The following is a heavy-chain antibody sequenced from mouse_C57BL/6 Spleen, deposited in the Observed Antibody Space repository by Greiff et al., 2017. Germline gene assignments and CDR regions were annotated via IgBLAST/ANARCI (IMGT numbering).Heavy chain of an antibody. D-gene: IGHD1-1*01. CDR1: GYTFTSYW. V-gene: IGHV1-55*01. CDR2: IYPGSGST. J-gene: IGHJ2*01. CDR3: ARRGVTTVAPFDY. Sequence: VQLQQPGAELVKPGASVKMSCKASGYTFTSYWITWVKQRPGQGLEWIGDIYPGSGSTNYNEKFKSKATLTVDTSSSTAYMQLSSLTSEDSAVYYCARRGVTTVAPFDYWGQGTTLTVSS.